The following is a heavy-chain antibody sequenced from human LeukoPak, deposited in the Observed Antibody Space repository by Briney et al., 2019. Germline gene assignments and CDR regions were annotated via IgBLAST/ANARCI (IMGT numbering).Heavy chain of an antibody. V-gene: IGHV1-18*01. D-gene: IGHD6-13*01. CDR3: ARDGYSNLYYYYMDV. CDR2: ISSYNGNT. Sequence: GASVKVSCKASGYTFTSYGISWVRQAPGQGLEWMGWISSYNGNTNYAQKLQGRVTMTRDMSTSTVYMELSSLRSEDTAVYYCARDGYSNLYYYYMDVWGKGTTVTVSS. J-gene: IGHJ6*03. CDR1: GYTFTSYG.